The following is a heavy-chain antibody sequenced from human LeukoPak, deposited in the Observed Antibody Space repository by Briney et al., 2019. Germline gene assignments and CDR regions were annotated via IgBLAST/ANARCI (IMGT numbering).Heavy chain of an antibody. V-gene: IGHV3-30*04. J-gene: IGHJ4*02. CDR3: ARDSQIAAAIYFFDY. D-gene: IGHD6-13*01. Sequence: GGSLRLSCAASGFTFSRYPMHWVRQAPGKGLEWVAVISTDGRDKKYAESVKGRFTISRDNSKNTVDLQMNSLRAEDTAVYYCARDSQIAAAIYFFDYWGQGTLVTVSS. CDR1: GFTFSRYP. CDR2: ISTDGRDK.